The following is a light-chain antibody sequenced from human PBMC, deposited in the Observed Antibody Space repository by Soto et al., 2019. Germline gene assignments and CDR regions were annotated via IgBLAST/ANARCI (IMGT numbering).Light chain of an antibody. V-gene: IGLV2-14*01. CDR1: SSDVGGYNY. CDR2: EVT. Sequence: QSALTQPASVSGSPGQSITISCTGTSSDVGGYNYVSWYQQHPGKAPKLMIYEVTNRPSGVSNRFSGSKSGNTASLTISGLQAGDEADYYCSSYTSSSTLHVFGTGTKVTVL. CDR3: SSYTSSSTLHV. J-gene: IGLJ1*01.